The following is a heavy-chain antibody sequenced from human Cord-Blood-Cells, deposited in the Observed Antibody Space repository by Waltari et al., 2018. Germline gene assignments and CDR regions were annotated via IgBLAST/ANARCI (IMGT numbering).Heavy chain of an antibody. Sequence: QVQLQQWGAGLLKPSETMSLTCAVYGGSFSGYYWSWIRHPPGKWLEWIGEINHSGITNYNPSLKSRVPISVVTSKNQFSLKLSSVTAADTAVYYCASPNYWGQGTLVTVSS. CDR2: INHSGIT. V-gene: IGHV4-34*01. CDR1: GGSFSGYY. CDR3: ASPNY. J-gene: IGHJ4*02.